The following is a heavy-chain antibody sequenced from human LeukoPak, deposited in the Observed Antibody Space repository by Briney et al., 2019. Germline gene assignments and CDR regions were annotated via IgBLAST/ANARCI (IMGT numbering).Heavy chain of an antibody. J-gene: IGHJ6*03. CDR2: MSSVSNYI. CDR1: GFTFNSYN. V-gene: IGHV3-21*01. Sequence: PGGSLRLSCAASGFTFNSYNMNWVRQAPGKGLEWVSSMSSVSNYIYYTDSLKGRFTISRDNAKNSLYLQINSLRAEDTAVYYCARDLYDHGDYGYMDVWGKGTTVTVSS. D-gene: IGHD4-17*01. CDR3: ARDLYDHGDYGYMDV.